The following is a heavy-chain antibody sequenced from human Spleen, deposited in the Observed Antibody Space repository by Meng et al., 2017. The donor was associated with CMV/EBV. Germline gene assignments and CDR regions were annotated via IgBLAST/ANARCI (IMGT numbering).Heavy chain of an antibody. Sequence: YYWSWIRQTPGKGLEWIGEINHSGSTNYNPSLKSRVIISVDTSKNQFSLKLSSVTAADTAVYYCARAPRGQMRGGVIAALRAFWFDPWGQGTLVTVSS. D-gene: IGHD6-6*01. V-gene: IGHV4-34*01. CDR2: INHSGST. CDR3: ARAPRGQMRGGVIAALRAFWFDP. J-gene: IGHJ5*02. CDR1: YY.